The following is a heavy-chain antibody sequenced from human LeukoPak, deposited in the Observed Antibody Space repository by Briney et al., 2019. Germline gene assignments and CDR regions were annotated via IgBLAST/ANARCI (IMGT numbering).Heavy chain of an antibody. CDR3: AKVSVGWSGYFDY. Sequence: GGSLRLSCAASGFTFNNYAMSWVRQAPGKGLEWVSAICGGGGGTYYADSVKGRFIISRDNSKNTLYLQMNSLRADDTAIYYCAKVSVGWSGYFDYWGQGTLVTVSS. J-gene: IGHJ4*02. D-gene: IGHD3-3*01. V-gene: IGHV3-23*01. CDR2: ICGGGGGT. CDR1: GFTFNNYA.